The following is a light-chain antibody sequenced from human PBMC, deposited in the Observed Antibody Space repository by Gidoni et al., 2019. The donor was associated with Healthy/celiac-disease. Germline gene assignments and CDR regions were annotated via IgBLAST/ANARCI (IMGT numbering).Light chain of an antibody. Sequence: AIRLTQSPSSFSASTGDRVTITCRASQGISSYLAWYQQKPGKAPKLLIYAASTLQSGVPSRFSGSGSGTDFTLTISCLQAEDFATYYCQQYDSDPWTFXXXTKVEIK. CDR3: QQYDSDPWT. CDR1: QGISSY. V-gene: IGKV1-8*01. J-gene: IGKJ1*01. CDR2: AAS.